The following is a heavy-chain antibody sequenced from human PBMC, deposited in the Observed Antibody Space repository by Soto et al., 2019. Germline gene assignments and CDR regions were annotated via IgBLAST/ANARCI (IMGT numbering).Heavy chain of an antibody. CDR2: IYSGGST. D-gene: IGHD3-3*01. Sequence: GGSLRLSCAASGFTVSSNYMSWVRQAPGKGLEWVSVIYSGGSTYYADSVKGRFTISRDNSKNTLYLQMNSLRAEDTAVYYCARSNHDFWNGYPQGFFDYWGQGALVTVSS. V-gene: IGHV3-53*01. CDR3: ARSNHDFWNGYPQGFFDY. CDR1: GFTVSSNY. J-gene: IGHJ4*02.